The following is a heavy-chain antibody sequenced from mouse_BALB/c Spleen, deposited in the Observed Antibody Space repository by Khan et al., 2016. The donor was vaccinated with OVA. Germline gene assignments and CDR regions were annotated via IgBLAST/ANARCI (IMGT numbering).Heavy chain of an antibody. Sequence: EVELVESGGDLVKPGGSLKLSCAASGFIFSSYGMSWVRQTPEKRLEWVATMSSGGSFTYYLESVKGRFIISRDNVKNTLYLQVNSLKSEDTAMDDCSRFISTATGDYYGMDYWGQGTSVTVSS. J-gene: IGHJ4*01. CDR2: MSSGGSFT. CDR1: GFIFSSYG. D-gene: IGHD1-2*01. V-gene: IGHV5-6*01. CDR3: SRFISTATGDYYGMDY.